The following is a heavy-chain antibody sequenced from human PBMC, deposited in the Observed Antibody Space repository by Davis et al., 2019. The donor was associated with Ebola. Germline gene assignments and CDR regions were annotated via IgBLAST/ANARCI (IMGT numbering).Heavy chain of an antibody. V-gene: IGHV3-48*02. CDR1: GFTFSSYE. Sequence: GESLKISCAASGFTFSSYEMNWVRQAPGKGLEWVSYISSSSSTLYYADSVRGRFIISRDSAKSSVSLQLNSLRDDDTAVYYCARDRASATFFDYWGQGTLVTVSS. CDR2: ISSSSSTL. CDR3: ARDRASATFFDY. J-gene: IGHJ4*02. D-gene: IGHD3-16*01.